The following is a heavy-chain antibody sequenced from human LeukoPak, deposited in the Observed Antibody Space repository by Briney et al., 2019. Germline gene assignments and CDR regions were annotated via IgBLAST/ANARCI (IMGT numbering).Heavy chain of an antibody. V-gene: IGHV3-30*02. CDR2: IRYDGSTL. J-gene: IGHJ4*02. Sequence: GGSLRLSCAASGFTFSRFGMHWVRQAPGKGLEWVTYIRYDGSTLFYADSVKGRFTISRDNSKNTLYLQMNSLRAEDTAVYYCAKPVRGYFGMNNPQDYWGQGTLVTVSS. CDR1: GFTFSRFG. D-gene: IGHD3-9*01. CDR3: AKPVRGYFGMNNPQDY.